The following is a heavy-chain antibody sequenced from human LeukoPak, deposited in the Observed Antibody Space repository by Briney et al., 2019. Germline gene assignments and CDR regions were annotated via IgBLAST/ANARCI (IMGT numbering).Heavy chain of an antibody. D-gene: IGHD3-22*01. CDR1: GGSFSGYY. J-gene: IGHJ5*02. CDR3: ARGRDSSGSNWFDP. V-gene: IGHV4-34*01. CDR2: INHSGST. Sequence: SETLSLTCAVYGGSFSGYYWSWIRQPPGKGLEWIGEINHSGSTNYNPSLKSRVTISVDTSKNQFSLKLSSVTAADTAVYYCARGRDSSGSNWFDPWGQGTLVTVSS.